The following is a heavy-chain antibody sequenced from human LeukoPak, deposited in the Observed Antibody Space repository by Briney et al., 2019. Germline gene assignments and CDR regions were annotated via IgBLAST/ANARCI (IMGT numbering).Heavy chain of an antibody. CDR2: SNDSGDT. Sequence: SETLSLTCAVYGGTFSGYYWSWIRQPPGKRLEWVGESNDSGDTNYNPSLKSRVTISADKSKNQVSLKLTAVTAADTAVYYCARLSVIVGSTLEYYYYYMDVWGQGTTVTVS. J-gene: IGHJ6*03. D-gene: IGHD1-26*01. CDR1: GGTFSGYY. V-gene: IGHV4-34*01. CDR3: ARLSVIVGSTLEYYYYYMDV.